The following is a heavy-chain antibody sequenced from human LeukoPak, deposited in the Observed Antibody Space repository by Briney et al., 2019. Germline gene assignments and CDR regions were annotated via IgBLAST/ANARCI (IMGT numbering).Heavy chain of an antibody. Sequence: GGSLRISCAASGFTVSSNYMSWVRQAPGKGLEWVSVIYSGGSTYYADSVKGRFTISRDNSKNTLYLQMNSLRAEDTAVYYCARNKVSSSWYYYYMDVWGKGTTVTVSS. CDR2: IYSGGST. D-gene: IGHD6-13*01. J-gene: IGHJ6*03. V-gene: IGHV3-53*01. CDR1: GFTVSSNY. CDR3: ARNKVSSSWYYYYMDV.